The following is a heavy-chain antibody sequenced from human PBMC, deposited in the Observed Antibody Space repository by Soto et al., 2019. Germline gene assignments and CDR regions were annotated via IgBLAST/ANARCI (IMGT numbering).Heavy chain of an antibody. CDR3: AGDLDLPPYFFYYGLDV. CDR1: GFTFSNYW. D-gene: IGHD3-16*01. Sequence: PGGSLRLSCAGSGFTFSNYWMHWVRQAPGKGLVWVSRINGDGSSINYADSVKGRFTISRDDSKNMLYLQMHSLRAEDTAVYYCAGDLDLPPYFFYYGLDVWGQGTTVTVSS. J-gene: IGHJ6*02. CDR2: INGDGSSI. V-gene: IGHV3-74*01.